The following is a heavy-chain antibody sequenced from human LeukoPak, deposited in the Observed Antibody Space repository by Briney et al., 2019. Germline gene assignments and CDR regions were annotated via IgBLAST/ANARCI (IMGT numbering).Heavy chain of an antibody. CDR3: ARESGGGVLGYFDL. CDR2: TRNKANSYTT. CDR1: GFTFSDHC. J-gene: IGHJ2*01. D-gene: IGHD3-10*01. V-gene: IGHV3-72*01. Sequence: GGSLRLSCAASGFTFSDHCMNWVRQAPGKGLEWVGRTRNKANSYTTEYAASVKGRFTISRDDSKKSLYLQMNSLKTEDTAVYYCARESGGGVLGYFDLWGRGTLVSVSS.